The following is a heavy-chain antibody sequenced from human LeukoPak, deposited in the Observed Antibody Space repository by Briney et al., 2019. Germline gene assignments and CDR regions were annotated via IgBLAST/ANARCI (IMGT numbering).Heavy chain of an antibody. CDR3: ARRKYRAVAGGGSDY. D-gene: IGHD6-19*01. V-gene: IGHV4-34*01. J-gene: IGHJ4*02. CDR2: INHSGSP. CDR1: GGSFSGYC. Sequence: SETLSLTCAVYGGSFSGYCWSWIRHPPGKGLEWIGEINHSGSPNNNPSLKSRVTISADTSKNQFSLRLSSVTAADTAVYYCARRKYRAVAGGGSDYWGLGTLVTVSS.